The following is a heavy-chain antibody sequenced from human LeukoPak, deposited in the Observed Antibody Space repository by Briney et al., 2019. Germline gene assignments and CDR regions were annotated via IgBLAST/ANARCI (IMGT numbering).Heavy chain of an antibody. D-gene: IGHD6-19*01. CDR2: INWNGGST. CDR3: ARSGGWAWEY. Sequence: WAGGSLRLSCAASGFTFDDYGMSWVRQAPGKGLEWVSGINWNGGSTGYADSVKGRFAISRDNAKNSLYLQMNSLRAEDTALYYCARSGGWAWEYWGQGTLVTVSS. CDR1: GFTFDDYG. J-gene: IGHJ4*02. V-gene: IGHV3-20*04.